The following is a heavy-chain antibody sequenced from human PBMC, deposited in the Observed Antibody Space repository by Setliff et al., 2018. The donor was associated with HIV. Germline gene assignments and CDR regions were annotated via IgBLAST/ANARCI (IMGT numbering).Heavy chain of an antibody. V-gene: IGHV4-34*01. CDR2: INHSGST. CDR3: ARGGSGNSYNGAFDY. Sequence: SETLSLTCAVYGGSFSGYYWSWIRQPPGKGLEWIGEINHSGSTNYNPSLKSRLTISLDTKNQFSLKLSSVTAADTAVYYCARGGSGNSYNGAFDYWGQGTLVTVSS. J-gene: IGHJ4*02. D-gene: IGHD3-10*01. CDR1: GGSFSGYY.